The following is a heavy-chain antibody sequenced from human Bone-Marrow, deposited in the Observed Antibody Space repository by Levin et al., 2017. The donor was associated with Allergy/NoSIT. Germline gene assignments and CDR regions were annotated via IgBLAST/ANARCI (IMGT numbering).Heavy chain of an antibody. J-gene: IGHJ4*02. CDR2: IYYTGST. D-gene: IGHD3-22*01. CDR1: GGSVSSGSYY. CDR3: ARDSWGYYDRSGYYYYFDY. V-gene: IGHV4-61*01. Sequence: SQTLSLTCNVSGGSVSSGSYYWRWIRQPPGKGLEWIGYIYYTGSTNYNPSLKSRVTISVDTSKNQFSLKLRSVTAADTAVYYCARDSWGYYDRSGYYYYFDYWGQGSLVTVSS.